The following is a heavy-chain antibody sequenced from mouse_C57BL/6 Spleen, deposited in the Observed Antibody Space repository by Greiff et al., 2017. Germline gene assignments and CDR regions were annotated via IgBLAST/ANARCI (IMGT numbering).Heavy chain of an antibody. Sequence: VNVVESGPGLVAPSQSLSITCTVSGFSLTSYGVDWVRQSPGKGLEWLGVIWGVGSTNYNSALKSRLSISKDNSKSQVFLKMNSLQTDDTAMYYCASFWDRFAYWGQGTLVTVSA. J-gene: IGHJ3*01. D-gene: IGHD4-1*01. CDR2: IWGVGST. CDR3: ASFWDRFAY. V-gene: IGHV2-6*01. CDR1: GFSLTSYG.